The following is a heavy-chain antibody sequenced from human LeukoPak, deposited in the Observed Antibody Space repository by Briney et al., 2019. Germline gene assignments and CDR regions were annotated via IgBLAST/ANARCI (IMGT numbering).Heavy chain of an antibody. Sequence: PSETLSLTCTVSGGSISSSSYYWGWIRQPPGKGLEWIGSIYYSGSTYYNPSLKSRVTISVDTSKNQFSLKLSSVTAADTAVYYCARTRGYSGSYYFDYWGQGTLVTVSS. V-gene: IGHV4-39*07. J-gene: IGHJ4*02. CDR1: GGSISSSSYY. CDR3: ARTRGYSGSYYFDY. CDR2: IYYSGST. D-gene: IGHD1-26*01.